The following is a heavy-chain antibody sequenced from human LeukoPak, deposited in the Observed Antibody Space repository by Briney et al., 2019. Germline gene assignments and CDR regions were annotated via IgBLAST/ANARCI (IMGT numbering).Heavy chain of an antibody. Sequence: ASVKVSCKASGYTFTGYYMHWVRQAPGQGLEWMGWINPNSGGTNYAQKFQGRVTMTRDTSISTAYMELSRLRSDDTAVYYCARDHEYSSSDRFGPWGQGTLVTVSS. CDR1: GYTFTGYY. CDR2: INPNSGGT. V-gene: IGHV1-2*02. J-gene: IGHJ5*02. CDR3: ARDHEYSSSDRFGP. D-gene: IGHD6-6*01.